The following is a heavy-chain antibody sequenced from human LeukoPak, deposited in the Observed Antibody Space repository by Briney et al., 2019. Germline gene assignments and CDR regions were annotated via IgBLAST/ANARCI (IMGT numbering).Heavy chain of an antibody. CDR2: ISSSSSTI. CDR1: GFTFSSYS. Sequence: GGSLRLSCAASGFTFSSYSMNWVRQAPGKGLEWVSYISSSSSTIYYADSVKGRFTISRDNAKNSLYLQMNSLRAEDTAVYYCARDTYYDSSVFWGQGTLVTVSS. D-gene: IGHD3-22*01. CDR3: ARDTYYDSSVF. J-gene: IGHJ4*02. V-gene: IGHV3-48*01.